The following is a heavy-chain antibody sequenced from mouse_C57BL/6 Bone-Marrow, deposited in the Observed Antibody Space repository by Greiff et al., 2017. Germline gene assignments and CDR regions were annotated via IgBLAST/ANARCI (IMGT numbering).Heavy chain of an antibody. J-gene: IGHJ2*01. CDR1: GFTFSDYY. CDR3: ARRVGLSYYFDY. Sequence: EVKLEESGGGLVQPGGSLKLSCAASGFTFSDYYMYWVRQTPEKRLEWVAYISNGGGSTYYPDTVKGRFTISRDNAKNTLYLQMSRLKSEDTAMYYCARRVGLSYYFDYWGQGTTLTVSS. CDR2: ISNGGGST. V-gene: IGHV5-12*01.